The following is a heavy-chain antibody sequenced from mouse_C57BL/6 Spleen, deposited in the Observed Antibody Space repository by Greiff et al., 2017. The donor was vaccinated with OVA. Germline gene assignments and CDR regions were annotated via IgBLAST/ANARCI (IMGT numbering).Heavy chain of an antibody. CDR1: GYTFTEYT. CDR2: FYPGSGSI. D-gene: IGHD2-12*01. V-gene: IGHV1-62-2*01. J-gene: IGHJ3*01. Sequence: VQLKESGAELVKPGASVKLSCKASGYTFTEYTIHWVKQRSGQGLEWIGWFYPGSGSIKYNEKFKDKATLTADKSSSTVYMELSRLTSEDSAVYVCARHEDDYSQFAYWGQGTLVTVSA. CDR3: ARHEDDYSQFAY.